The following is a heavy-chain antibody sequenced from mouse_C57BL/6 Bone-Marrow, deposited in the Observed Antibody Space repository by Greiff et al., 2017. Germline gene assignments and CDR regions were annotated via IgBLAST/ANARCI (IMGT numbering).Heavy chain of an antibody. Sequence: ESGPGLVKPSQSLSLTCSVTGYSITSGYYWNWIRQFPGNKLEWMGYISYDGSNNYNPSLKNRISITRDTSKNQFFLKLNSVTTEDTATYYCARDRGNYDGYPYAMDYWGQGTSVTVSS. V-gene: IGHV3-6*01. CDR3: ARDRGNYDGYPYAMDY. CDR1: GYSITSGYY. J-gene: IGHJ4*01. CDR2: ISYDGSN. D-gene: IGHD2-3*01.